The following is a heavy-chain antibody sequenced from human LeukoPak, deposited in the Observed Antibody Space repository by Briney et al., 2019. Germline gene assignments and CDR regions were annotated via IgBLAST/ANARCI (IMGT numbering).Heavy chain of an antibody. J-gene: IGHJ4*02. CDR3: ARAKRYNWYSDY. V-gene: IGHV3-7*01. CDR1: GFTFSDYC. CDR2: IKQDGSEK. D-gene: IGHD1-1*01. Sequence: GGSLRLSCAASGFTFSDYCMSWVRQAPGKGLEWVAHIKQDGSEKYYVDSVKGRFTVSRDNAKNSLCLQMNSLRGDDTAVYYCARAKRYNWYSDYWGQGTLVTVSS.